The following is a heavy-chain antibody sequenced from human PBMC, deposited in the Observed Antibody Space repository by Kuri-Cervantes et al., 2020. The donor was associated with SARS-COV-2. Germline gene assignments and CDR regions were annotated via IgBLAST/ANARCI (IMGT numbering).Heavy chain of an antibody. Sequence: GESLKISCTASGFTFGDYAMSWVRQAPGKGLEWVGFIRSKAYGRTTEYAASVKGRFTISRDDSKSIAYLQMNSLKTEDTAVYYCTRARDIVATDDPDYFDYWGQGTLVTVSS. CDR2: IRSKAYGRTT. J-gene: IGHJ4*02. CDR1: GFTFGDYA. V-gene: IGHV3-49*04. D-gene: IGHD5-12*01. CDR3: TRARDIVATDDPDYFDY.